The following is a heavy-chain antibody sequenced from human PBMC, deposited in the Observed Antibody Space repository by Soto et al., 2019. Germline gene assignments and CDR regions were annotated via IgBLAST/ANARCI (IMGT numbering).Heavy chain of an antibody. CDR3: ARDSGAALYGEDALDI. D-gene: IGHD3-10*01. CDR1: GYSFSGYD. J-gene: IGHJ3*02. V-gene: IGHV1-18*04. Sequence: QGKLVQSGPEVKKPGASVKVSCTASGYSFSGYDITWVRQAPGQGLEWLGWVSTSIRSTMSAEKLQGRLTMTTDTSTTTVYMELRGLTCDDTAVYYCARDSGAALYGEDALDIWGQGTMVSVSS. CDR2: VSTSIRST.